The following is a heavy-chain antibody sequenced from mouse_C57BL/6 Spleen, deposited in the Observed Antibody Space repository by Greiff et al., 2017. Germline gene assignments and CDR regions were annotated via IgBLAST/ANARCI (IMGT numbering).Heavy chain of an antibody. Sequence: QVQLQQPGAELVKPGASVKMSCKASGYTFTSYWITWVKQRPGQGLEWIGDIYPGSGSTNYNEKFKGKATLTVDTSSSTAYMQLSSLTSEDSAVYYCARGDYSNLYAMDYWGQGTSVTVSS. V-gene: IGHV1-55*01. D-gene: IGHD2-5*01. CDR1: GYTFTSYW. J-gene: IGHJ4*01. CDR2: IYPGSGST. CDR3: ARGDYSNLYAMDY.